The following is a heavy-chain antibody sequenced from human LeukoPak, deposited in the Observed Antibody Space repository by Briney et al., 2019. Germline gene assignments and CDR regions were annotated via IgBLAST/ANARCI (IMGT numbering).Heavy chain of an antibody. V-gene: IGHV4-34*01. D-gene: IGHD2-15*01. CDR3: ARKDNVVVVATTSTSFDP. CDR2: INHSGST. J-gene: IGHJ5*02. CDR1: GGSFSGYY. Sequence: SETLSLTCAVYGGSFSGYYWSWIRQPPGKGLEWIGEINHSGSTNYNPSLKSRVTISVDTSKNQFSLKLSSVTAADTAVYYCARKDNVVVVATTSTSFDPWGQGTLVTVSS.